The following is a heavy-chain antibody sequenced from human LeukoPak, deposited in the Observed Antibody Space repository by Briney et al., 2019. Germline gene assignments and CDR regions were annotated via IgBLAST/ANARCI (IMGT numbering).Heavy chain of an antibody. J-gene: IGHJ3*02. V-gene: IGHV4-61*01. D-gene: IGHD6-6*01. Sequence: KPSETLSLTCTVSGGSISSSSYYWSWIRQPPGKGLEWIGYIYYSGSTNYNPSLKSRVTISVDTSKNQFSLKLSSVTAADTAVYYCARARPFLRAFDIWGQGTMVTVSS. CDR3: ARARPFLRAFDI. CDR1: GGSISSSSYY. CDR2: IYYSGST.